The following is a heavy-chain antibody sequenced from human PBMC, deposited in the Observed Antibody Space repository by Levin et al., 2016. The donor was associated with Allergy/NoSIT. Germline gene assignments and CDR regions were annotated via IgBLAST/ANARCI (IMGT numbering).Heavy chain of an antibody. CDR3: AREGRITALAMDV. D-gene: IGHD6-6*01. CDR1: GGSISSRGYY. J-gene: IGHJ6*03. V-gene: IGHV4-39*02. Sequence: SETLSLTCNVSGGSISSRGYYWGWIRQPPGKGLEWIASTYYTGGTYYNPSLYRRVTVSLDTSKNQIFLSLRSVTAADTAVYYCAREGRITALAMDVWGKGTTVTVSS. CDR2: TYYTGGT.